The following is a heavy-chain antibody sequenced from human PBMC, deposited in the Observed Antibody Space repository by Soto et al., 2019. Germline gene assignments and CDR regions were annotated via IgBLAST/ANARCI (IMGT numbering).Heavy chain of an antibody. J-gene: IGHJ4*02. V-gene: IGHV3-30*14. Sequence: GGSLRLSCAASGFTFSSYAMHWVRQAPGKGLEWVAVISYDGSNKYYADSVKGRFTISRDNSKNTLFLQMNSLRAEDTAVYYCAPIPGYPVDYWGQGTLVTVSS. D-gene: IGHD3-16*02. CDR3: APIPGYPVDY. CDR2: ISYDGSNK. CDR1: GFTFSSYA.